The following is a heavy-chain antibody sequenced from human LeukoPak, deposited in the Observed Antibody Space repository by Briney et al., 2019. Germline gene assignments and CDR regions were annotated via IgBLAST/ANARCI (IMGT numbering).Heavy chain of an antibody. V-gene: IGHV1-2*02. Sequence: ASVKVSCKASGYTFTGYYMHWVRQAPGQGLEWMGWINPNSGGTNYAQKFQGRVTMTRDTSISTAYMELSRLGSDDTAVCYCARGDGIVVVPAAPISYFDYWGQGTLVTVSS. CDR1: GYTFTGYY. J-gene: IGHJ4*02. D-gene: IGHD2-2*01. CDR2: INPNSGGT. CDR3: ARGDGIVVVPAAPISYFDY.